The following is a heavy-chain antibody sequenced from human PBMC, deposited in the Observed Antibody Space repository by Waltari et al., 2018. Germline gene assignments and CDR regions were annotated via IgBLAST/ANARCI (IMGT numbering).Heavy chain of an antibody. CDR3: ARAHSVDTAMVTYWFDP. V-gene: IGHV4-38-2*01. CDR1: GYSIRSGYY. D-gene: IGHD5-18*01. CDR2: IYPSGST. Sequence: QVQLQESGPGLVKPSETLSLTCAVSGYSIRSGYYWGWLRQPPGKGLAWIGRIYPSGSTCYNRSPKSRVTISVETSKNQFSLKLSSVTAADTAVYYGARAHSVDTAMVTYWFDPWGQGTLVTVSS. J-gene: IGHJ5*02.